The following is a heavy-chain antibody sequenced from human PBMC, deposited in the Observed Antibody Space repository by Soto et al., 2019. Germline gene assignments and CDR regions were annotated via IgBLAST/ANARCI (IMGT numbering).Heavy chain of an antibody. J-gene: IGHJ6*02. D-gene: IGHD3-10*01. CDR2: ISGSGGST. Sequence: GSLRLSCPASGFTLSSYAMSWVRQAPGQGLEWVSAISGSGGSTYDADSVKGRFTISRDNSKNSLYLQMNSLRAEDTALYYCAKDSAVGSGSYLGWDYYYGMDVWGQGTTVTVSS. CDR1: GFTLSSYA. CDR3: AKDSAVGSGSYLGWDYYYGMDV. V-gene: IGHV3-23*01.